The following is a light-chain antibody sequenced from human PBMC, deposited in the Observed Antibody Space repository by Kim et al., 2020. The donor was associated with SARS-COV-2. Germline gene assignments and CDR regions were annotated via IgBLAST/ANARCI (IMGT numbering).Light chain of an antibody. CDR3: SAWDSSLTAWV. V-gene: IGLV10-54*01. CDR2: RNN. CDR1: RNNVGNYG. J-gene: IGLJ3*02. Sequence: AQLTCTGARNNVGNYGAAWLQQHLGHPPKLLSYRNNNRPSGISEGLSASRSGNTASLTITGLQPEDEADYYCSAWDSSLTAWVFGGGTQLTV.